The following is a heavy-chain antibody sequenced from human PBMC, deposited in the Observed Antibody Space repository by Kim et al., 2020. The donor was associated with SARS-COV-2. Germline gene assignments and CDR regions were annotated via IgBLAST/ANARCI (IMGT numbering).Heavy chain of an antibody. D-gene: IGHD1-1*01. V-gene: IGHV3-74*01. J-gene: IGHJ5*02. CDR1: GFIFSTYW. CDR2: INFDGSRT. CDR3: ARVHDNKDDWNDP. Sequence: GGSLRLSCAASGFIFSTYWMHWVRQAPGKGPVWVSRINFDGSRTTNADCAKGGFTISRDNAKNTLFLELNSLTAEDTAVNYCARVHDNKDDWNDPWGQGTLVTVTS.